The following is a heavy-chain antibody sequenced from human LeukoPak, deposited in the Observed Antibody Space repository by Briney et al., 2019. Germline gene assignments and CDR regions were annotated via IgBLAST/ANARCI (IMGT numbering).Heavy chain of an antibody. V-gene: IGHV3-21*01. CDR3: ARAGGSYEPLDY. Sequence: GGSLRLSCAASGFTFSSYSMNWVRQAPGKGLEWVSSISSSSSYIYYADSVKGRFTISRDNAKNSLYLQMNSLRAEDTAVCYCARAGGSYEPLDYWGQGTLVTVSS. D-gene: IGHD1-26*01. CDR1: GFTFSSYS. J-gene: IGHJ4*02. CDR2: ISSSSSYI.